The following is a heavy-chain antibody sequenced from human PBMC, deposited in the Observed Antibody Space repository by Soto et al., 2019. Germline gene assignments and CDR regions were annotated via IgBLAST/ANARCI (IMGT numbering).Heavy chain of an antibody. Sequence: VQLQQWGAGLLKPSETLSLTCAVYGGSFSGYYWSWIRQPPGKGLEWIGEINHSGSTNYNPSLKSRVTISVDTSKNQFSLKLSSVTAADTAVYYCARGRIAAAGVLRGWFDPWGQGTLVTVSS. V-gene: IGHV4-34*01. CDR2: INHSGST. D-gene: IGHD6-13*01. J-gene: IGHJ5*02. CDR3: ARGRIAAAGVLRGWFDP. CDR1: GGSFSGYY.